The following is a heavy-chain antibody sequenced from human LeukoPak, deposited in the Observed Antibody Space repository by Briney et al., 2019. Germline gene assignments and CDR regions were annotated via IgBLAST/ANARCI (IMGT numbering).Heavy chain of an antibody. CDR1: GFTFSSYG. CDR2: IRYDGSNK. J-gene: IGHJ3*02. D-gene: IGHD1-26*01. CDR3: AKSLLTTASGTGRAFDI. V-gene: IGHV3-30*02. Sequence: PGGSLRLPCAASGFTFSSYGMHWVRQAPGKGLEWVAFIRYDGSNKYYADSVKGRFTISRDNSKNTLYLQMNSLRAEDTAEYYCAKSLLTTASGTGRAFDIWGQGTMVTVSS.